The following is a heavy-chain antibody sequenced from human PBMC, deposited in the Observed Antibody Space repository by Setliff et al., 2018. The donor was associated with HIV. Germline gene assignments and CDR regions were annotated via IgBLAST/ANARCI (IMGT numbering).Heavy chain of an antibody. D-gene: IGHD3-16*01. CDR3: ASWGLDDYYYYGMDV. Sequence: GASVKVSCKASGGTFSSYAISWVRQAPGQGLEWMGGIIPILGIANYAQKFQGRVTITADESTSTAYMELSSLRSEDTAVYYCASWGLDDYYYYGMDVWGQGTTVTVSS. CDR2: IIPILGIA. CDR1: GGTFSSYA. V-gene: IGHV1-69*10. J-gene: IGHJ6*02.